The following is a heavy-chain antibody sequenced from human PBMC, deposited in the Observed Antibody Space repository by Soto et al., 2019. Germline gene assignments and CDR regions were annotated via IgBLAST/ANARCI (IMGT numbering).Heavy chain of an antibody. CDR2: IYYSGST. CDR3: ARDRREVRGVIPLEDSHAFDI. Sequence: SETLSLTCSVSGGSISAYHWSWIRQPPGKGLEWIGYIYYSGSTNYNPSLKSRVTISVDTSKNQFSLKLSSVTAADTAVYYCARDRREVRGVIPLEDSHAFDIWGQGTMVTVSS. D-gene: IGHD3-10*01. J-gene: IGHJ3*02. V-gene: IGHV4-59*01. CDR1: GGSISAYH.